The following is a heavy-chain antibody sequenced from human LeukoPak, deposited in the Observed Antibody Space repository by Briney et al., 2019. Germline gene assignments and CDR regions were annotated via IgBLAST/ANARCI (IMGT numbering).Heavy chain of an antibody. D-gene: IGHD2-2*01. Sequence: ASVKVSCKASGYTFTSYGISWVRQAPGQGLEWMGGISAYNGNTNYAQKFQGRVTMTTDTPTSTAYMELRSLRSDDTAVYYCARLGYCSSTSCYAFDYWGQGTQVTVSS. CDR1: GYTFTSYG. CDR3: ARLGYCSSTSCYAFDY. V-gene: IGHV1-18*01. J-gene: IGHJ4*02. CDR2: ISAYNGNT.